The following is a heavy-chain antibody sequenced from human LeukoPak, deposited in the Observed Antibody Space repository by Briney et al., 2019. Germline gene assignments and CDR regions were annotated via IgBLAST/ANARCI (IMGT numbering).Heavy chain of an antibody. CDR2: IYYSGST. CDR1: GGSISSSSYY. J-gene: IGHJ6*02. V-gene: IGHV4-39*01. D-gene: IGHD2-2*01. Sequence: PSETLSLTGTVSGGSISSSSYYWGWIRQPPGKGLEWIGSIYYSGSTYYNPSLKSRVTISVDTSKNQFSLKLSSVTAADTAVYYCASLKTVPAATTYYCYGMDVWGQGTTVTVSS. CDR3: ASLKTVPAATTYYCYGMDV.